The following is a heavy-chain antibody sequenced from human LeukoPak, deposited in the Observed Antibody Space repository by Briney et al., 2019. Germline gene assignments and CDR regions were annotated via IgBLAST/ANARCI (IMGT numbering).Heavy chain of an antibody. V-gene: IGHV4-4*07. D-gene: IGHD2-2*01. CDR3: AREAREYQQPDAFDI. J-gene: IGHJ3*02. Sequence: SETLSLTCTVSGGSISSYYWSWIRQPAGKGLEWIGRIYTSGSTNYNPSLKSRVTMSVDTSKNQFSLKLSSVTAADTAVYYCAREAREYQQPDAFDIWGQGTMVTVSS. CDR2: IYTSGST. CDR1: GGSISSYY.